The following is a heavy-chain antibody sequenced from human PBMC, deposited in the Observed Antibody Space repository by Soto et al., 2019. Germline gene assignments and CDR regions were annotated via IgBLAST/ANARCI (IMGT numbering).Heavy chain of an antibody. J-gene: IGHJ4*02. CDR3: ARGQIQLWLDYFDY. Sequence: SETLSLTCAVYGGSFSGYYWSWIRQPPGKGLEWIGEINHSGSTNYNPSLKSRVTISVDTSKNQFSLKLSSVTAADTAVYYCARGQIQLWLDYFDYWGQGTLVTVSS. D-gene: IGHD5-18*01. CDR2: INHSGST. V-gene: IGHV4-34*01. CDR1: GGSFSGYY.